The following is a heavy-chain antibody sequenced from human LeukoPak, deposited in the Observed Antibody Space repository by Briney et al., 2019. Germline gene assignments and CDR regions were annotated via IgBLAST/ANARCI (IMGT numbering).Heavy chain of an antibody. CDR3: ASGNGYYYRYFDY. Sequence: SETLSLTCTVSDDSISSVGYYWTWIRQYPGKGLEWIGYIHYSGNTYYSPSLKSRVTISVDTSKNHFSLRLSSVTAADTAVYYCASGNGYYYRYFDYWGQGTLVTVSS. D-gene: IGHD3-22*01. CDR2: IHYSGNT. CDR1: DDSISSVGYY. J-gene: IGHJ4*02. V-gene: IGHV4-31*03.